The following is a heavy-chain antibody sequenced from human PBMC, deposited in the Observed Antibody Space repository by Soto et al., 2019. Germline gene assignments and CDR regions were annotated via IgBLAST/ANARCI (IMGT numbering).Heavy chain of an antibody. CDR3: ARDRGMTTLTPRRYGMGV. Sequence: GAPVKVACKXSGGNFSSYAISWVRQAPGQGLEWMGGIIPIFGTANYAQKFQGRVTITADESTSTACMELSSLRSEDTAVYYSARDRGMTTLTPRRYGMGVWGQGPTVTVSS. CDR1: GGNFSSYA. V-gene: IGHV1-69*13. CDR2: IIPIFGTA. D-gene: IGHD2-8*01. J-gene: IGHJ6*02.